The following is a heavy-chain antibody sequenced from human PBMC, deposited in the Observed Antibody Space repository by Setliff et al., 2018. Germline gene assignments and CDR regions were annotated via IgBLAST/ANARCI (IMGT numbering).Heavy chain of an antibody. D-gene: IGHD5-12*01. V-gene: IGHV4-4*07. CDR2: IYTNGGT. CDR1: GDSISNYY. CDR3: AGTPALGTSWLSPFDY. Sequence: KPSETLSLTCTVSGDSISNYYWNWIRQPAGKGLEWIGRIYTNGGTDYNPYLKSRVTISLDTSKNQFSLKLSSVTAADTAVYYCAGTPALGTSWLSPFDYWGQGTLVTVS. J-gene: IGHJ4*02.